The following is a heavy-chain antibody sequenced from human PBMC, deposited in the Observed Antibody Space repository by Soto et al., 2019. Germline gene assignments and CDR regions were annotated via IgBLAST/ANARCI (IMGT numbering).Heavy chain of an antibody. D-gene: IGHD4-17*01. CDR3: AHRAKTSVTPAFDY. V-gene: IGHV2-5*01. CDR1: GFSLSSRGVS. J-gene: IGHJ4*02. Sequence: SGPTLVNPTETLTLTCTFSGFSLSSRGVSVGWIRQPPGKALEWLALIYWNEYNRYSPSLKSRLSITKDTSKNQVVLTLTSVDPLDTATYYCAHRAKTSVTPAFDYWGRGTLVTVSS. CDR2: IYWNEYN.